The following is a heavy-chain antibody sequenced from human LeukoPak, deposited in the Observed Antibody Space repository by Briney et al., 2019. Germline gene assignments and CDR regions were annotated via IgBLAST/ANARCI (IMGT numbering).Heavy chain of an antibody. Sequence: SVKVSCKASGGTFSSYAINWVRQAHGQGLEWMGGIIPIFGTANYAQKFQGRVTITADESTSTIYMELSSLRSDDTAVYYCARGPGTNYYYYEMDVWGQGTTVTVSS. J-gene: IGHJ6*02. CDR1: GGTFSSYA. CDR3: ARGPGTNYYYYEMDV. V-gene: IGHV1-69*01. CDR2: IIPIFGTA. D-gene: IGHD6-13*01.